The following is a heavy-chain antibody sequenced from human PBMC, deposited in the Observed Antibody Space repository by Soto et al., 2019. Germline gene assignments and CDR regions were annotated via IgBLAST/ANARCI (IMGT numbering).Heavy chain of an antibody. CDR1: GGSISSYY. CDR2: IYYSGST. CDR3: ARRYGGNFDD. V-gene: IGHV4-59*01. D-gene: IGHD1-26*01. Sequence: QVQLQESGPGLVKPSETLSLTCTVSGGSISSYYWSWIRQPPGKGLEWIGYIYYSGSTNYNPSLXSXVXIXLDTSKNQFSLQVSSVTAADTAVYYCARRYGGNFDDWGQGTLVTVSS. J-gene: IGHJ4*02.